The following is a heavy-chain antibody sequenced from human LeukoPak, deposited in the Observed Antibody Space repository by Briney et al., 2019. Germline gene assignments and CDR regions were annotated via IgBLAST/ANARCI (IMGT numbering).Heavy chain of an antibody. V-gene: IGHV3-48*04. CDR1: GFTFSSYS. D-gene: IGHD6-13*01. Sequence: GGTLRLTCAASGFTFSSYSMNWVRQAPGKGLEWVSYISSSSSTIYYADSVKGRSTISRDDAKNSLYLQMNSLRAEDTAVYYCVRAAAGGYYYMDVWGKGTTVSVS. CDR3: VRAAAGGYYYMDV. CDR2: ISSSSSTI. J-gene: IGHJ6*03.